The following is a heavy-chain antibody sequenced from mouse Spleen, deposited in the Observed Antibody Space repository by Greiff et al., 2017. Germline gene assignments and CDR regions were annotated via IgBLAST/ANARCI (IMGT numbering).Heavy chain of an antibody. CDR2: INYDGSST. CDR3: ARDDGGYAMDY. Sequence: EVQLVESEGGLVQPGSSMKLSCTASGFTFSDYYMAWVRQVPEKGLEWVANINYDGSSTYYLDSLKSRFIISRDNAKNILYLQMSSLKSEDTATYYCARDDGGYAMDYWGQGTSVTVSS. CDR1: GFTFSDYY. J-gene: IGHJ4*01. D-gene: IGHD2-3*01. V-gene: IGHV5-16*01.